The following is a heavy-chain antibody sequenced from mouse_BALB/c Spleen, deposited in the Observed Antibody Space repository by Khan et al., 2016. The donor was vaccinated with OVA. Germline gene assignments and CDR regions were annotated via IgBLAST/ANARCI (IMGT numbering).Heavy chain of an antibody. Sequence: VQLQQPGPEPVRPGGSVKISCKASGYSFTDYMMYWVKQSHGKSLEWIGNINPYYGSSNYNLKFKDKATLTVDRSSTTAYMQLNSLTSEDSAVYFCARAGWLQGLLAYWGQGTLVTVSA. D-gene: IGHD2-2*01. CDR2: INPYYGSS. V-gene: IGHV1-39*01. CDR3: ARAGWLQGLLAY. CDR1: GYSFTDYM. J-gene: IGHJ3*01.